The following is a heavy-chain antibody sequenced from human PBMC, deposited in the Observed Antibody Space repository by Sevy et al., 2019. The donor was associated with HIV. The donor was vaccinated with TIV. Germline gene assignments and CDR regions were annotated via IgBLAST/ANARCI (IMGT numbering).Heavy chain of an antibody. CDR3: AREGITIFGVVIRPYYYYGMDV. Sequence: ASVKVSCKASGYTFTGYYMHWVRQAPGQGLEWMGWINPNSGGTNYAQKFLGRVTMTRDTSISTAYMELSRLRSDDTAVYYCAREGITIFGVVIRPYYYYGMDVWGQGTTVTVSS. CDR1: GYTFTGYY. V-gene: IGHV1-2*02. J-gene: IGHJ6*02. CDR2: INPNSGGT. D-gene: IGHD3-3*01.